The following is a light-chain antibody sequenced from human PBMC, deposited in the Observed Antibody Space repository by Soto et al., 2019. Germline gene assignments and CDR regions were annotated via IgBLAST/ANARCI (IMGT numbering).Light chain of an antibody. V-gene: IGLV1-44*01. J-gene: IGLJ2*01. CDR1: RSNIGTYT. Sequence: QSVLTQPPSASGTPGQRVTISCSGTRSNIGTYTVNWYQHFPGTAPTLLIYLNTQRPSGVPHRFSGSKSGTSASLDISGLQSEDEAEYYCAAWDGSLRAVLFGGGTKLTVL. CDR3: AAWDGSLRAVL. CDR2: LNT.